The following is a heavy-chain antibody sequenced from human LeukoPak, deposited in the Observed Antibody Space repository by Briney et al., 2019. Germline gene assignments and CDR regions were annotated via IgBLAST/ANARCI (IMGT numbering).Heavy chain of an antibody. Sequence: SETLSLTCTVSGGSISSSSYYWGWIRQPPGKGLEWIGSIYYSRSTYYNPSLKSRVTISVDTSKNQFSLKLSSVTAADTAVYYCARQGSSGYSHKYYFDYWGQGTLVTVSS. D-gene: IGHD3-22*01. CDR2: IYYSRST. J-gene: IGHJ4*02. V-gene: IGHV4-39*01. CDR1: GGSISSSSYY. CDR3: ARQGSSGYSHKYYFDY.